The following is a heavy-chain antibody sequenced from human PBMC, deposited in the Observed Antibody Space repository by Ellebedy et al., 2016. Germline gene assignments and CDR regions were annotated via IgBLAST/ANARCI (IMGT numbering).Heavy chain of an antibody. CDR1: GGSISSSSSY. V-gene: IGHV4-39*01. Sequence: SETLSLTCTVSGGSISSSSSYWGWIRQPPGKGLEWIGSIYYSGSTYYNPSLKSRVTISVDTSKHQFSLKLSSVTAADTAVYYCARVASGSYVYWGQGTLVTVSS. J-gene: IGHJ4*02. CDR3: ARVASGSYVY. CDR2: IYYSGST. D-gene: IGHD1-26*01.